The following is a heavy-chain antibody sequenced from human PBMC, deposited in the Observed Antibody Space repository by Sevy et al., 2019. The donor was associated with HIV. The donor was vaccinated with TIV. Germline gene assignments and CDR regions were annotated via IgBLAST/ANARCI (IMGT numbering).Heavy chain of an antibody. J-gene: IGHJ6*02. CDR2: IYYSGST. D-gene: IGHD3-16*01. CDR1: GGSISSSSYY. Sequence: SETLSLTCTVSGGSISSSSYYWGWIRQPPGKGLEWIGSIYYSGSTYYNPSLKSRVTISVDTSKNQFSLKLSSVTAADTAVYYCATTPWGYYGMDVWGQGTTVTVSS. V-gene: IGHV4-39*01. CDR3: ATTPWGYYGMDV.